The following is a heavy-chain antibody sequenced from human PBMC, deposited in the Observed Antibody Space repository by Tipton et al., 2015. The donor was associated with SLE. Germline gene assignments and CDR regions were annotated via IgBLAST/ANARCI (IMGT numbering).Heavy chain of an antibody. D-gene: IGHD1/OR15-1a*01. CDR1: GFSVTNNY. CDR2: ISGGGGST. Sequence: GSLRLSCAASGFSVTNNYMSWVRQAPGKGLEWASAISGGGGSTYYADFVKGRFSISIDKSKKTLFLQMNSLRVDDTATYYCAKFEKTTDFYLDSWGQGTLVSVSS. V-gene: IGHV3-23*01. J-gene: IGHJ4*02. CDR3: AKFEKTTDFYLDS.